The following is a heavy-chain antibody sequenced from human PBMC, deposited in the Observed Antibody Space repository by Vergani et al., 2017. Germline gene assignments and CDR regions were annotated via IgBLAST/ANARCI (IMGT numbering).Heavy chain of an antibody. CDR1: GFTFSSYG. Sequence: QVQLVESGGGVVQPGRSLRLSCAASGFTFSSYGMHWVRQAPGKGLEWVAVISYDGSNKYYADSVKGRFTISRDNSQNTLYLQMNSLRAEDTAVYYCAKDGEEQQLYYFDYWGQGTLVTVSS. V-gene: IGHV3-30*18. CDR2: ISYDGSNK. D-gene: IGHD6-13*01. CDR3: AKDGEEQQLYYFDY. J-gene: IGHJ4*02.